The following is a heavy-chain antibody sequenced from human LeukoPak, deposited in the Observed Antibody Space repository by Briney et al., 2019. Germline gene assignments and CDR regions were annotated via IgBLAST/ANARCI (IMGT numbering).Heavy chain of an antibody. CDR1: GGTFSSYA. CDR2: IIPIFGTA. CDR3: ARPRPYYYYYMDV. Sequence: SVKVSCKASGGTFSSYAISWVRQAPGQGLEWMGGIIPIFGTANYAQKFQGRVTITADESTSTAYMELSSLRSEYTAVYHCARPRPYYYYYMDVWGKGTTVTISS. J-gene: IGHJ6*03. V-gene: IGHV1-69*13.